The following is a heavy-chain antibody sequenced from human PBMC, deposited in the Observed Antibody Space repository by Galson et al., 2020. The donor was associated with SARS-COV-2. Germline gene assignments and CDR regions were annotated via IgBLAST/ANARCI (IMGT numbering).Heavy chain of an antibody. CDR3: ARVDYGGNGFDY. V-gene: IGHV4-34*01. J-gene: IGHJ4*02. CDR2: INHSGST. D-gene: IGHD4-17*01. Sequence: QWFNAELDASATLSLTCAVYGGSFSGYYWSWIRQPPGKGLEWIGEINHSGSTNYNPSLKSRVTISVDTSKNQFSLKLSSVTAADTAVYYCARVDYGGNGFDYWGQGTLVTVSS. CDR1: GGSFSGYY.